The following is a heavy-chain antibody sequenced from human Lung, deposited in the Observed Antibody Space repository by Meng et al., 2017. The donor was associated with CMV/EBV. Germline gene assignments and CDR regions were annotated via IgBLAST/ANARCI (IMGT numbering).Heavy chain of an antibody. CDR1: GFTFSSYG. CDR3: AKDGGIVVVPAAIRAYGMDV. CDR2: IWYDGSNK. Sequence: GESXKISCAASGFTFSSYGMHWVRQAPGKGLEWVAVIWYDGSNKYYADSVKGRFTISRDNSKNTLYLQMNSLRAEDTAVYYCAKDGGIVVVPAAIRAYGMDVWGQGTTVTGAS. J-gene: IGHJ6*02. V-gene: IGHV3-33*06. D-gene: IGHD2-2*02.